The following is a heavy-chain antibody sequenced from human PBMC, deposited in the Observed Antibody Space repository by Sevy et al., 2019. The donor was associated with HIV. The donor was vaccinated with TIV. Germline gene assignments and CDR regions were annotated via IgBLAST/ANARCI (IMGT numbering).Heavy chain of an antibody. D-gene: IGHD3-9*01. V-gene: IGHV3-7*01. CDR3: AREFDGGPDY. Sequence: GGSLSLSCGASGFTFSTYWMSWVRQAPGKGLEWVDNINQDGSQKYYVDSVKGRFTISKDNAKNSLYLQMSSLRAEDTAVYYCAREFDGGPDYWGQGTLVTVSS. CDR2: INQDGSQK. CDR1: GFTFSTYW. J-gene: IGHJ4*02.